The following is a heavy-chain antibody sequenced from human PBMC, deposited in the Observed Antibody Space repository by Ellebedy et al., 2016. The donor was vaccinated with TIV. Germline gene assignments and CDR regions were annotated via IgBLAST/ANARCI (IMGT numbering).Heavy chain of an antibody. Sequence: SETLSLTXTVSGGSLSSGAYYWTWIRQRPGRGLEWIGYISNTGKTYYNSSLKSRVDVSLDTSENQFSLKLSSMTAADAAVYYCAREWQLLPYSVLNVWGQGTVVTVSS. V-gene: IGHV4-31*03. CDR2: ISNTGKT. J-gene: IGHJ3*01. CDR1: GGSLSSGAYY. D-gene: IGHD5-24*01. CDR3: AREWQLLPYSVLNV.